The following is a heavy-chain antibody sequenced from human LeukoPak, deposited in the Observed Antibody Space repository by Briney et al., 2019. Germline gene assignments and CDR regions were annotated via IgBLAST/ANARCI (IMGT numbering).Heavy chain of an antibody. D-gene: IGHD4-17*01. CDR2: IYYSGTT. Sequence: PSETLSLTCTVSGGSISSDDYYWSWVRQPPGKGLEWIGYIYYSGTTYYNPSLKSRVIISVDTSKNQFSLKLSSVTAADTAVYYCARATTVTTNYYGMDVWGQGTKVTVSS. CDR3: ARATTVTTNYYGMDV. J-gene: IGHJ6*02. V-gene: IGHV4-30-4*01. CDR1: GGSISSDDYY.